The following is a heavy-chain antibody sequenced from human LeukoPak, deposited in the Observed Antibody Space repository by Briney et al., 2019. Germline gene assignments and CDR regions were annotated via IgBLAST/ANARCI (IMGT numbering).Heavy chain of an antibody. Sequence: GGSLRLSCAASGFTFSNFAMSWVRQAPGKGLEWVSSIRGSGDSTYYADSVKGRFTISRDNSKQTLYLQMNSLRAEDTAIYFCANVVTIFGVVIKGYFDYWGQGTLVTVSS. V-gene: IGHV3-23*01. CDR1: GFTFSNFA. D-gene: IGHD3-3*01. CDR2: IRGSGDST. J-gene: IGHJ4*02. CDR3: ANVVTIFGVVIKGYFDY.